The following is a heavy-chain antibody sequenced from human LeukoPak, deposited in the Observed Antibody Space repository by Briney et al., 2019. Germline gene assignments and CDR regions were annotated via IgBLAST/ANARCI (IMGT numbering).Heavy chain of an antibody. D-gene: IGHD3-22*01. CDR1: GYTFTSYA. V-gene: IGHV1-18*01. J-gene: IGHJ3*02. Sequence: GASVKVSCKASGYTFTSYAMNWVRQAPGQGLEWMGWISAYNGNTNYAQKLQGRVTMTTDTSTSTAYMELRSLRSDDTAVYYCARDRTTMIVDDAFDIWGQGTMVTVSS. CDR2: ISAYNGNT. CDR3: ARDRTTMIVDDAFDI.